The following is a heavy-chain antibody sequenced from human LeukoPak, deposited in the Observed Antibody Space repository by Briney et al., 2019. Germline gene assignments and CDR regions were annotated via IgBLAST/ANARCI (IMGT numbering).Heavy chain of an antibody. CDR1: GFTFSSYA. D-gene: IGHD3-22*01. Sequence: PGGSLRLSCAASGFTFSSYAMSWVRQAPGKGLEWVSGISGSGDNTYYADSVKGRFTISRDNSKNTLYVQVNSLGTEDTAAYYCAKGSYYDSSGSFYFDYWGQGTLVTV. J-gene: IGHJ4*02. CDR2: ISGSGDNT. CDR3: AKGSYYDSSGSFYFDY. V-gene: IGHV3-23*01.